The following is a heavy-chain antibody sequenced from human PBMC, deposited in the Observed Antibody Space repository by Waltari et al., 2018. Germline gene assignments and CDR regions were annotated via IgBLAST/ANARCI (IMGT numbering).Heavy chain of an antibody. V-gene: IGHV4-39*01. CDR2: IYYSGST. J-gene: IGHJ4*02. CDR3: ARRSIAAAAHHSFDY. Sequence: QLQLQESGPGLVKPSETLSLTCTVSGGSISSSSYYWGWSRQPPGKGLEWIGSIYYSGSTYYNPSLKSRVTISVDTSKNQFSLKLSSVTAADTAVYYCARRSIAAAAHHSFDYWGQGTLVTVSS. D-gene: IGHD6-13*01. CDR1: GGSISSSSYY.